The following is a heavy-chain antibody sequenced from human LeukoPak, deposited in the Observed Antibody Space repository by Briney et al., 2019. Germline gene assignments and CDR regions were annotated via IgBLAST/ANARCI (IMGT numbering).Heavy chain of an antibody. D-gene: IGHD6-6*01. CDR2: INHSGST. J-gene: IGHJ6*03. V-gene: IGHV4-34*01. CDR3: AGAHGSSSRIYYYYYMDV. Sequence: PSETLSLTCAVYGGSISDYYWSWIRQPPGKGLEWIGEINHSGSTNHNPSLKSRVTMSVDTSKNQFSLKLSSVTAADTAVYYCAGAHGSSSRIYYYYYMDVWGKGTTVTVSS. CDR1: GGSISDYY.